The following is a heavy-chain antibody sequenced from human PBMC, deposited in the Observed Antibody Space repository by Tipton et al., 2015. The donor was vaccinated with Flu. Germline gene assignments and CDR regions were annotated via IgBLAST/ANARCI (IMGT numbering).Heavy chain of an antibody. CDR3: ARVGGSSYYYYGMDV. J-gene: IGHJ6*02. Sequence: TLSLTCTVSGGSISSSSYYWGWIRQPPGKGLEWIGSIYYSGSTYYNPSLKSRVTISVDTSKNQFSLKLSSVTAADTAVYYCARVGGSSYYYYGMDVWGQGP. D-gene: IGHD1-26*01. CDR1: GGSISSSSYY. V-gene: IGHV4-39*07. CDR2: IYYSGST.